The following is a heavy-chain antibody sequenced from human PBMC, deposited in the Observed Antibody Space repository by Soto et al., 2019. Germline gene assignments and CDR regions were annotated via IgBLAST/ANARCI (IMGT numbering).Heavy chain of an antibody. J-gene: IGHJ4*02. CDR1: GGSISSGDYY. CDR2: IYYSGST. D-gene: IGHD7-27*01. V-gene: IGHV4-30-4*01. CDR3: TRGPSGDKVDY. Sequence: SETLSLTCTVSGGSISSGDYYWSWIRQPPGKGLEWIGYIYYSGSTYYNPSLKSRVTISVDTSKNQFSLKLSSVSAADTAVYYCTRGPSGDKVDYWGQGTLVNVS.